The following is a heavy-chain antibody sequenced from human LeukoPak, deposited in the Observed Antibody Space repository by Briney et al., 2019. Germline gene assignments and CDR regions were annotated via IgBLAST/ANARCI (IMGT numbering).Heavy chain of an antibody. D-gene: IGHD3-22*01. J-gene: IGHJ3*02. CDR1: GFSFSDHY. CDR2: IRNRAKSYTT. V-gene: IGHV3-72*01. CDR3: ARVGDYYDSRGYSTDAFDI. Sequence: GGSLRPSCAASGFSFSDHYMDWVRQAPGKGLEWVGRIRNRAKSYTTQYAPSVKDRFTISRDESRKSLYLQMNSLKTEDTAVYFCARVGDYYDSRGYSTDAFDIWGQGTMVTVSS.